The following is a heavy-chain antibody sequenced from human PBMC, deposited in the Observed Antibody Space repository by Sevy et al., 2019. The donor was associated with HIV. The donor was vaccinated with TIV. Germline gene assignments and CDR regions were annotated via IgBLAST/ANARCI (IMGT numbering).Heavy chain of an antibody. D-gene: IGHD5-12*01. CDR1: GFTFSSAW. CDR2: IKSEIDGGAI. V-gene: IGHV3-15*01. J-gene: IGHJ6*02. Sequence: GGSLRLSCAASGFTFSSAWMSWVRQAPGKGLEWVGRIKSEIDGGAIDYAAPVKGRFSISREDSKNTVYLQMNSLKTEDTAVYYCITEPGYRGYDEEVINYYYYGMDVWGQGTTVTVSS. CDR3: ITEPGYRGYDEEVINYYYYGMDV.